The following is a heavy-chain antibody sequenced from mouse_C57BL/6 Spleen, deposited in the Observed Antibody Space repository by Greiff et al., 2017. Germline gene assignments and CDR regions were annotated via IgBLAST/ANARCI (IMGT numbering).Heavy chain of an antibody. CDR1: GYTFTSYW. CDR3: ARRLVREYYFDY. J-gene: IGHJ2*01. CDR2: IDPSDSYT. V-gene: IGHV1-59*01. Sequence: QVQLQQPGAELVRPGTSVKLSCKASGYTFTSYWMHWVKQRPGQGLEWIGVIDPSDSYTNYNQKFKGKATLTVDTSSSTAYMQLSSLTSEDSAVYYCARRLVREYYFDYWGQGTTLTVSS. D-gene: IGHD2-1*01.